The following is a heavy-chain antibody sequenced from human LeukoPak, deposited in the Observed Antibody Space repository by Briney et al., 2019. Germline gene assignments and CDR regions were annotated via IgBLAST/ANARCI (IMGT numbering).Heavy chain of an antibody. Sequence: GRSLRLSCEASGFTFSSYEMNWVRQAPGKGLEWVSYISSSGSTIYYADSVKGRFTNSRDNAKNSLYLQMNSLRAEDTAVYYCATCIAAAGTLDYWGQGTLVTVSS. V-gene: IGHV3-48*03. CDR3: ATCIAAAGTLDY. D-gene: IGHD6-13*01. J-gene: IGHJ4*02. CDR1: GFTFSSYE. CDR2: ISSSGSTI.